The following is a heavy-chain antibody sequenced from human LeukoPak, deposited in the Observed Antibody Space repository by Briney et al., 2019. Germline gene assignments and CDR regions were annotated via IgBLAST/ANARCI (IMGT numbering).Heavy chain of an antibody. Sequence: SETLSLTCTVSGGSISSYYWSWIRQPPGKGLEWIGYIYYSGSTNYNPSLKGRVTISVDTSKNQFSLKLSSVTAADTAVYYCARDPWGVNWFDPWGQGTLVTVSS. CDR3: ARDPWGVNWFDP. CDR1: GGSISSYY. J-gene: IGHJ5*02. V-gene: IGHV4-59*01. D-gene: IGHD3-16*01. CDR2: IYYSGST.